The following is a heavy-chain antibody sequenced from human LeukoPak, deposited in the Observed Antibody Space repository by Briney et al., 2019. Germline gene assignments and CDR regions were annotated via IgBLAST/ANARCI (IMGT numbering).Heavy chain of an antibody. V-gene: IGHV3-7*01. CDR2: IKQDGGEK. CDR1: GFTFSSYW. Sequence: GGSLRLSCAASGFTFSSYWMSWVRQAPGKGLEWVANIKQDGGEKYYVDSVKGRFTISRDNAKNSLYLQMNSLRAEDTAVYYCARGISSRITMVRGVIITAHFDYWGQGTLVTVSS. D-gene: IGHD3-10*01. J-gene: IGHJ4*02. CDR3: ARGISSRITMVRGVIITAHFDY.